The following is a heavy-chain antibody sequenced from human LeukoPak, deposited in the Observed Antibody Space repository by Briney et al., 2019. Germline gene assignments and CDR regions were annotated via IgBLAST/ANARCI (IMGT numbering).Heavy chain of an antibody. Sequence: SETLSLTCTVSGGSISSGDYYWSWIRQPPGRGLEWIVYIYYSGSTYYNPSLKSRVTISVDTSKNQFSLKLSSVTAADTAVYYCAREGAAAGEFDYWGQGTLVTVSS. V-gene: IGHV4-30-4*01. D-gene: IGHD6-13*01. J-gene: IGHJ4*02. CDR3: AREGAAAGEFDY. CDR2: IYYSGST. CDR1: GGSISSGDYY.